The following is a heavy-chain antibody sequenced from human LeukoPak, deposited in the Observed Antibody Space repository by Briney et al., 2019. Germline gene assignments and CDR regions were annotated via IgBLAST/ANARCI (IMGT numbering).Heavy chain of an antibody. CDR3: ARVSGDAYSFPYYFDY. J-gene: IGHJ4*02. Sequence: SETPSLTCAVSGGSISSGGYSWSWIRQPPGKGLEWIGYIYHSGSTYYNPSLRSRVTISVDRSKNQFSLKLSSVTAADTAVYYCARVSGDAYSFPYYFDYWGQGTLVTVSS. V-gene: IGHV4-30-2*01. D-gene: IGHD5-24*01. CDR2: IYHSGST. CDR1: GGSISSGGYS.